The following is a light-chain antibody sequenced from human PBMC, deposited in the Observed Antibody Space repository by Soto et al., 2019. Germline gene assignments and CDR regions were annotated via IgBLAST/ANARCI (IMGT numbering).Light chain of an antibody. Sequence: QSVLTQPPSVSGAPGQRVTISCTGSSSNIGAGYDVHWYQQRPGAAPKLLISANINRPSGVPDRFSGSKSGTSASLAITGLQADDEGDYYCQYYDSTLSARYVFGTGTKVTVL. CDR1: SSNIGAGYD. J-gene: IGLJ1*01. CDR3: QYYDSTLSARYV. V-gene: IGLV1-40*01. CDR2: ANI.